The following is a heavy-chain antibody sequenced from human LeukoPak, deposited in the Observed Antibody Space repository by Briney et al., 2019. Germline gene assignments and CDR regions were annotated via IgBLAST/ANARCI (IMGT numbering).Heavy chain of an antibody. CDR1: GFSFSSYW. V-gene: IGHV3-7*01. CDR3: ARFSRSIPVVF. J-gene: IGHJ4*02. Sequence: PGGSLRLSCAASGFSFSSYWMSWVRQAPGKGLEWVANIKQDGSNQQYVDSVKGRFTISRDNAENSLYLQMTSLRAEDTAVYYCARFSRSIPVVFWGQGTLVTVSP. CDR2: IKQDGSNQ. D-gene: IGHD6-19*01.